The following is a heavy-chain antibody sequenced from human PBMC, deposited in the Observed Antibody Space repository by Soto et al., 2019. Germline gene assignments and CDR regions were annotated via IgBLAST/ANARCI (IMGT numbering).Heavy chain of an antibody. Sequence: QVQLQQWGAGLLKPSETLSLTCAVYGGXFXGXSXXXXXXXXXXXXXXXXEIHHSGSTNYNPSLKSRVTISVDTSKNQFSRKLSSVTAADTAVYDCARGVVPAANDYYYYYRDVWGKGTTVTVSS. CDR2: IHHSGST. CDR1: GGXFXGXS. CDR3: ARGVVPAANDYYYYYRDV. J-gene: IGHJ6*03. V-gene: IGHV4-34*01. D-gene: IGHD2-2*01.